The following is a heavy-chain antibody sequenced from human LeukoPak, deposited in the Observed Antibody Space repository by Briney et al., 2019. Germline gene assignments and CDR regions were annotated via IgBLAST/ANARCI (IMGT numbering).Heavy chain of an antibody. CDR2: INSDGSST. Sequence: SGGSLRLSCAASGFTFSSYWMHWVRQAPGKGLVWVSRINSDGSSTSYADSVKGRFTISRDNSKNTLYLQMNSLRAEDTAVYYCAKDRIPLPTYSSPFDYWGQGTLVTVSS. D-gene: IGHD6-13*01. CDR3: AKDRIPLPTYSSPFDY. J-gene: IGHJ4*02. V-gene: IGHV3-74*01. CDR1: GFTFSSYW.